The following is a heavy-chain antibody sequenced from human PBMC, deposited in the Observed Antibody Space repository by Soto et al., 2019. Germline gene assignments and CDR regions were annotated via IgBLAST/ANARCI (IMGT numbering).Heavy chain of an antibody. D-gene: IGHD3-10*01. CDR3: AKDRGLGGSGSYYFDY. V-gene: IGHV3-23*01. CDR2: ISGSGATT. CDR1: AFTFSSYA. Sequence: GGSLRLSCAASAFTFSSYAMSWVRQAPGKGLECVSAISGSGATTYYADSVKGRFTISRDNSKNTLYLQLNSLRAEDTAVYYCAKDRGLGGSGSYYFDYWGQGTRVTVSS. J-gene: IGHJ4*02.